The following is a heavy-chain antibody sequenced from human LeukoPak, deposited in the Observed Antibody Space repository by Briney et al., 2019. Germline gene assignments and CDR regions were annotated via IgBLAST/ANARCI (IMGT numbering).Heavy chain of an antibody. Sequence: PSETLSLTCAVSGGSISSGGYSWSWIRQPPGKGLEWIGYIYHSGSTYYNPSLKSRVTISVDRSKNQFSLKLCSVTAADTAVYYCARVKGSGSYYHYYFDYWGQGTLVTVSS. J-gene: IGHJ4*02. CDR3: ARVKGSGSYYHYYFDY. D-gene: IGHD3-10*01. CDR2: IYHSGST. V-gene: IGHV4-30-2*01. CDR1: GGSISSGGYS.